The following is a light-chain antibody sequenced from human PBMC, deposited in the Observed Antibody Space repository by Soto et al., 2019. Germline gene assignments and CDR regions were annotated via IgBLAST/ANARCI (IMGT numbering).Light chain of an antibody. CDR2: GAS. J-gene: IGKJ2*01. CDR1: QSVPRSY. CDR3: QQYGSSPPYT. V-gene: IGKV3-20*01. Sequence: EIVLTQSPDTLSLSPGEGATLSCRASQSVPRSYLAWYQQKPGQAPRLLIYGASSRATGIPDRFSGSGSGTDFTLTISRLEPEDFAVYYCQQYGSSPPYTFGQGTKLEV.